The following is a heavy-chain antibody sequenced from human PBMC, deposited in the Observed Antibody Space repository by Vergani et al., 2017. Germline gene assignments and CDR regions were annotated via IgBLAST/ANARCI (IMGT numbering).Heavy chain of an antibody. CDR3: ARHGGREATGTTFDP. V-gene: IGHV4-39*01. CDR2: IYYSGST. CDR1: GGSISSSSYY. D-gene: IGHD1-7*01. Sequence: QLQLQESGPGLVKPSETLSLTCTVSGGSISSSSYYWGWIRQPPGKGLEWIGSIYYSGSTYYNPSLKSRVTISVDTSKNQFSLKLSSVTAAETAVYYCARHGGREATGTTFDPWGQGTLVTVSS. J-gene: IGHJ5*02.